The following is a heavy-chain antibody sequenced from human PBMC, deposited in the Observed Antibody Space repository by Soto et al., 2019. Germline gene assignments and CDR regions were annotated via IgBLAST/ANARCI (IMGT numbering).Heavy chain of an antibody. Sequence: GGSLRLSCAASGFTFSSYAMSWVRQAPGKGLEWVSAISGSGGSTYYADSVKGRFTIKADTSKNQFSLQLDSVTPEDTAVYYCARGPGILNPWGQGIQVTVSS. CDR3: ARGPGILNP. J-gene: IGHJ5*02. D-gene: IGHD3-9*01. CDR2: ISGSGGST. CDR1: GFTFSSYA. V-gene: IGHV3-23*01.